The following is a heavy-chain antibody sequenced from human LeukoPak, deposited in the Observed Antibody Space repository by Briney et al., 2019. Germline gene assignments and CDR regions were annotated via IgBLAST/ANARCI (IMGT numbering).Heavy chain of an antibody. J-gene: IGHJ4*02. CDR2: ISGSGGST. CDR1: GFTFSSYA. Sequence: GGSLRLSCAASGFTFSSYAMSWVRQAPGKGLEWVSAISGSGGSTYYADSVKGRFTISRDNSKNTLYLQMNSLRAEDTAVYYCAKTWGSKGRRDCYFDYWGQGTLVTVSS. V-gene: IGHV3-23*01. CDR3: AKTWGSKGRRDCYFDY. D-gene: IGHD7-27*01.